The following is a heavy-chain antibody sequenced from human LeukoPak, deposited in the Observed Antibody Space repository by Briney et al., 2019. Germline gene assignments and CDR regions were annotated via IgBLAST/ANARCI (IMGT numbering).Heavy chain of an antibody. CDR3: AKESGGYYDSSVFDY. D-gene: IGHD3-22*01. CDR2: ISGSGGST. V-gene: IGHV3-23*01. CDR1: GFTFSSYA. J-gene: IGHJ4*02. Sequence: GGSLRLSCAASGFTFSSYAMGWVRQAPGKGLEWVSAISGSGGSTYYADSVKGRFTISRDNSKNTLYRQMNSLRAEDTAVYYCAKESGGYYDSSVFDYWGQGTLVTVSS.